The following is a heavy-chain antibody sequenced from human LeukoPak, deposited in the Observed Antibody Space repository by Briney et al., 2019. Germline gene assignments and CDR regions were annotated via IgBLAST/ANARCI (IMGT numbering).Heavy chain of an antibody. D-gene: IGHD5-12*01. V-gene: IGHV4-34*01. Sequence: SETLSLTCAVYGGSLSSYYWSWIRQPPGKGLEWIGEINHSGSTNYNPSLKSRVTISVDTSKNQFSLKVTSVTAADTAVYYCTREHTGFDYGVWGPGTLVTVSS. J-gene: IGHJ1*01. CDR3: TREHTGFDYGV. CDR2: INHSGST. CDR1: GGSLSSYY.